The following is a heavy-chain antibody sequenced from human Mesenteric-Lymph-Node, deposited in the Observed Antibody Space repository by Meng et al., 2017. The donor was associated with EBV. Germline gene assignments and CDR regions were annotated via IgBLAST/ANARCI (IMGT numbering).Heavy chain of an antibody. CDR1: GYSLSELC. CDR2: LDLTDGER. CDR3: ARVTNSGWNAGHWFDP. J-gene: IGHJ5*02. V-gene: IGHV1-24*01. D-gene: IGHD5-12*01. Sequence: QVQPVQSGAEANTPCASVKFSCKVSGYSLSELCMHWVRQAPGKGLEWMVGLDLTDGERIYAQRLQGRVTMTRDTSTSTVYMELSSLRSEDTAVYYCARVTNSGWNAGHWFDPWGQGTLVTVSS.